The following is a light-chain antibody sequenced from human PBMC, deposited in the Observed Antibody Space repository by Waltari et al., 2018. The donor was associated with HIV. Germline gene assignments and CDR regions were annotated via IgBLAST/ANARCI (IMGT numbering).Light chain of an antibody. Sequence: QSALPHPPSASGSLGQSVPISCTGSSRAIGAYDFFPGFQQHPHSAPQLLLYEVTRRPSTVSDRFSGSRSGNTAFLTVAGLQPDDEATYFCSSYGDSLRVLFGGGTNVTVL. CDR2: EVT. J-gene: IGLJ3*02. CDR3: SSYGDSLRVL. CDR1: SRAIGAYDF. V-gene: IGLV2-8*01.